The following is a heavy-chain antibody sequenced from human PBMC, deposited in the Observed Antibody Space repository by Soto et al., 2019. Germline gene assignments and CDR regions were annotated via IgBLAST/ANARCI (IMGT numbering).Heavy chain of an antibody. D-gene: IGHD3-10*01. Sequence: QVQLVQSGAEVKKPGASVKVSCKASGYTFTSYAMHWVRQAPGQRLEWMGWINAGNGNTKYSQKFQGRVTITRDTAASTAYMELSSLRSEDTAVYYGALDSGSPAYGYDYWGQGTLVTVSS. CDR2: INAGNGNT. CDR1: GYTFTSYA. CDR3: ALDSGSPAYGYDY. J-gene: IGHJ4*02. V-gene: IGHV1-3*01.